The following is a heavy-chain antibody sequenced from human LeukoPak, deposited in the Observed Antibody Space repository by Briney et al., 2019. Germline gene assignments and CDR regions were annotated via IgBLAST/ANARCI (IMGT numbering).Heavy chain of an antibody. J-gene: IGHJ1*01. CDR2: VSGDGGRT. D-gene: IGHD2-2*01. CDR1: GFTFDEFA. Sequence: GGSLRLSCAASGFTFDEFAMHWVRQAPGKGLEWVSFVSGDGGRTDYADSVKGRFTISRDNSKNSLYLQLNSLTAEDTAFYFCARDRMSRAPTYFHHWGQGTLVTVSA. CDR3: ARDRMSRAPTYFHH. V-gene: IGHV3-43*02.